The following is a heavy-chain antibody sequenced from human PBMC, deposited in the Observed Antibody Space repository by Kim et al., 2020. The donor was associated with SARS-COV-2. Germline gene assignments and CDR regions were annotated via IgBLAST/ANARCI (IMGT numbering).Heavy chain of an antibody. CDR3: GRSNSGTAAGKVDS. J-gene: IGHJ4*02. D-gene: IGHD6-13*01. V-gene: IGHV3-7*03. Sequence: VYQVKGRVPISRDNAKNSLYLQMNSLRAEDTAVYYCGRSNSGTAAGKVDSWGQGTLVTVSS.